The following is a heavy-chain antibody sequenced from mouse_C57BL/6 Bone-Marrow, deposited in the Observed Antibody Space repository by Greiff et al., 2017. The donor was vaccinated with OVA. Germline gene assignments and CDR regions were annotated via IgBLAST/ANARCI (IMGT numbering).Heavy chain of an antibody. CDR1: GYTFTSYW. V-gene: IGHV1-53*01. CDR3: ARGGTTGVVDYFDY. CDR2: INPSNGGT. D-gene: IGHD1-1*01. Sequence: QVQLQQPGTELVKPGASVKLSCKASGYTFTSYWMHWVQQRPGQGLEWIGNINPSNGGTNYIETFKSTATLTVDNSSSTAYMQLSSLTSEDSAVYYCARGGTTGVVDYFDYWGQGTTLTVSS. J-gene: IGHJ2*01.